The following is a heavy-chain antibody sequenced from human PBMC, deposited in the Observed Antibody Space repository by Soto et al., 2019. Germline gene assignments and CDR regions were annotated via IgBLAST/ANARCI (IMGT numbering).Heavy chain of an antibody. Sequence: QVQLVQSGAEVKKPGASVKVSCKSSGVTFTDYYIHWVRQAPGQGLEWMGWINSYNGATKSPQRFQGRVSMTRDMSISTADLDQSGLRYEDTALYFWAIVTGGGEDSWGEGSLVAVSS. V-gene: IGHV1-2*02. CDR3: AIVTGGGEDS. D-gene: IGHD3-16*01. CDR1: GVTFTDYY. J-gene: IGHJ1*01. CDR2: INSYNGAT.